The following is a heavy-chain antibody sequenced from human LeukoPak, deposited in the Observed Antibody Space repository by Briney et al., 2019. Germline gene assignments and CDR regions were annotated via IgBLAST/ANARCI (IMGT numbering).Heavy chain of an antibody. Sequence: GGSLRLSCAASGFTFSSYGMSWVRQTPGKGLEWVSGISGSGGSTYYADSVKGRFTISRDNSKNTLYLQMNSLRAEDSAVYYCAKNMGQWLVIDYWGQGTLVTVSS. V-gene: IGHV3-23*01. D-gene: IGHD6-19*01. CDR1: GFTFSSYG. CDR2: ISGSGGST. J-gene: IGHJ4*02. CDR3: AKNMGQWLVIDY.